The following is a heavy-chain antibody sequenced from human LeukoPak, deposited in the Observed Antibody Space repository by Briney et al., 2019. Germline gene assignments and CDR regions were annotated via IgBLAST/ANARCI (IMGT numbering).Heavy chain of an antibody. V-gene: IGHV4-61*02. J-gene: IGHJ4*02. CDR3: ARDYYDSSLNY. CDR1: GGSISSGSYY. CDR2: IYTSGST. Sequence: TLSLTCTVSGGSISSGSYYWSWIRQPAWKGLEWIGRIYTSGSTNYNPSLKSRVTMSVDTSKNQFSLKLSSVTAADTAVYYCARDYYDSSLNYWGQGTLVTVSS. D-gene: IGHD3-22*01.